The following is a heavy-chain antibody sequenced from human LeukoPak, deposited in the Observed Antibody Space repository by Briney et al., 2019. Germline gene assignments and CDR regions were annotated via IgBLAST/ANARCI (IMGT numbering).Heavy chain of an antibody. D-gene: IGHD3-9*01. CDR2: IYHSGST. V-gene: IGHV4-4*02. CDR1: GGSISSSNW. Sequence: PSGTLSLTCAVSGGSISSSNWWSWVRQPPGKGLEWIGEIYHSGSTNYNPSLKSRVTISVDKSKNQFSLKLSSVTAADTAVYYCVSFTLSYDILTGYNYWGQGTLVTVSS. CDR3: VSFTLSYDILTGYNY. J-gene: IGHJ4*02.